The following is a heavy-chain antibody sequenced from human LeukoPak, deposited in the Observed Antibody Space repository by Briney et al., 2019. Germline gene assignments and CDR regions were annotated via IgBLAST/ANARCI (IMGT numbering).Heavy chain of an antibody. V-gene: IGHV4-4*02. Sequence: SETLSLTCTVSGGSISSSNWWGWVRQPPGKGLECIGEIYHFGTTNYNPSLKSRVTISVDKSKNQFSLKLNSVTAADTAVYYCAKGAFAFDIWGQGTMVTVSS. D-gene: IGHD2/OR15-2a*01. CDR1: GGSISSSNW. CDR2: IYHFGTT. CDR3: AKGAFAFDI. J-gene: IGHJ3*02.